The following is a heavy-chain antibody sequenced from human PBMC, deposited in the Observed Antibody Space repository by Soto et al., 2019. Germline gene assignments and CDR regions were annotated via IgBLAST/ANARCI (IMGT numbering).Heavy chain of an antibody. CDR2: IYYSGST. J-gene: IGHJ5*02. CDR1: GGSISSGGYY. V-gene: IGHV4-31*03. D-gene: IGHD1-7*01. Sequence: SETLSLTCTVSGGSISSGGYYWSWIRQHPGKGLEWIGYIYYSGSTYYNPSLKSRVTISVDTSKNQFSLKLSSVTAADTAVYYCARGLGNWNYRWFDPWGQGTLVTVSS. CDR3: ARGLGNWNYRWFDP.